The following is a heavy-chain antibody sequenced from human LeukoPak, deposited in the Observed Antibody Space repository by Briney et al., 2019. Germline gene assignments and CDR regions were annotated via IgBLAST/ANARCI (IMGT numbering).Heavy chain of an antibody. J-gene: IGHJ3*02. CDR1: GGSISSSSYY. CDR2: IYYSGST. D-gene: IGHD2-15*01. CDR3: ARQVDMGCSGISCYGQGPFQI. Sequence: KPSETLSLTCTVSGGSISSSSYYWGWIRQPPGKGLEWIGSIYYSGSTYYNPSLKSRVTISVDTSKNQFSLKLSSVTAADTAVYYCARQVDMGCSGISCYGQGPFQIWGQGTVVTVSS. V-gene: IGHV4-39*01.